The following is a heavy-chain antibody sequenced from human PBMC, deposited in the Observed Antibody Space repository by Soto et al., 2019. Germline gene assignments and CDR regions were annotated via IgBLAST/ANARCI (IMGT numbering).Heavy chain of an antibody. CDR1: GYTYTNND. CDR2: MNTNTNTT. D-gene: IGHD1-1*01. CDR3: AREVVEPSQLWLDP. V-gene: IGHV1-8*01. J-gene: IGHJ5*02. Sequence: ASVKVSCKASGYTYTNNDINWVRQAPGQGLEWIGWMNTNTNTTDSAEVFEGRVSLTWDTSISTAYMQLNSLKIDDTAVYYCAREVVEPSQLWLDPSGQGTLFTVSS.